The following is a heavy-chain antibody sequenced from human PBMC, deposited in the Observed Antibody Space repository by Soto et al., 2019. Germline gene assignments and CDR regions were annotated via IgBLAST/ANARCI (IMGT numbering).Heavy chain of an antibody. CDR3: ARGDYGGNFSFDP. CDR1: GGSISSGGYY. CDR2: IFYTGST. D-gene: IGHD4-17*01. V-gene: IGHV4-31*03. Sequence: SETLSLTCTVSGGSISSGGYYWSWIRQRPGKGLEWIGYIFYTGSTDYNPSLTSRVTISLDPSKNQFSLKLSSVTAADTALYYCARGDYGGNFSFDPWGQGTLVTVSS. J-gene: IGHJ5*02.